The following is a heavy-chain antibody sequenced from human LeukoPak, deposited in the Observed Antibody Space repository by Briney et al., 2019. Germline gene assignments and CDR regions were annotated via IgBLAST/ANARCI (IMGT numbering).Heavy chain of an antibody. V-gene: IGHV1-2*02. J-gene: IGHJ6*03. CDR3: ARAQGIAEGETTLYYYYMDV. CDR2: INPNRGGT. CDR1: GYTFTGYY. Sequence: ASVKVSCKASGYTFTGYYMHWVRQAPGQGLEWMGWINPNRGGTNYAQKFQGRVTMTRDTSISTAYMELSRLRADDTAVYHCARAQGIAEGETTLYYYYMDVWDKGTTVTVSS. D-gene: IGHD6-13*01.